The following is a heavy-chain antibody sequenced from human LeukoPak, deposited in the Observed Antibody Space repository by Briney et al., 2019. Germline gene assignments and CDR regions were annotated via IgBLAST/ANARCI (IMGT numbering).Heavy chain of an antibody. D-gene: IGHD6-13*01. CDR2: IYYSGST. J-gene: IGHJ4*02. CDR3: ARASSSSWYDMEDY. CDR1: GGSISSYY. V-gene: IGHV4-59*08. Sequence: SETLSLTCTVSGGSISSYYWSWIRQPPGKGLEWIGYIYYSGSTNYNPSLKSRVTISVDTSKNQFSLKLSSVTAADTAVFYCARASSSSWYDMEDYWGQGTLVTVSS.